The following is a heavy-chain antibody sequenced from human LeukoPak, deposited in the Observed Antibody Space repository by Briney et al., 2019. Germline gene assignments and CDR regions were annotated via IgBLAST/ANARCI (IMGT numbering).Heavy chain of an antibody. Sequence: SETLSLTCTVSGASIFGSYWSWIRQPPVKGLEWIGYIYYTGDSNYNPSLKSRATISLDTSRSQFSLMLSSVTAADTAIYYCARHSFARPFGSWGQGTLVTVSS. CDR2: IYYTGDS. J-gene: IGHJ4*02. V-gene: IGHV4-59*08. D-gene: IGHD6-6*01. CDR3: ARHSFARPFGS. CDR1: GASIFGSY.